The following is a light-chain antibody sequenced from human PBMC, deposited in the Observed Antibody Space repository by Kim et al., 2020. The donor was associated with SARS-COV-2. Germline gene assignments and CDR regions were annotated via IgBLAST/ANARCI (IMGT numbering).Light chain of an antibody. CDR3: QQYKSYT. J-gene: IGKJ2*01. Sequence: TPSASIGDRVTIACRASQSISSWLAWYQQKPGKAPKLLIYDASSLESGVPSRFSGSGSGTEFTLTISSLQPDDFATYHCQQYKSYTFGQGTKLEI. CDR1: QSISSW. V-gene: IGKV1-5*01. CDR2: DAS.